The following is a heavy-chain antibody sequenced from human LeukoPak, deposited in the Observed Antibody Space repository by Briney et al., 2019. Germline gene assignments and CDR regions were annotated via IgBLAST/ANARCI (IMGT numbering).Heavy chain of an antibody. V-gene: IGHV1-8*01. CDR1: GYTFTSYD. J-gene: IGHJ4*02. CDR3: ARRTPYSYGYDYFDY. D-gene: IGHD5-18*01. Sequence: GASVKVSCKASGYTFTSYDINWVRQATGQGLEWMGWMNPNSGNTGYAQKFQGRVTMTRNTSISTAYMELSSLRSDDTAVYYCARRTPYSYGYDYFDYWGQGTLVTVSS. CDR2: MNPNSGNT.